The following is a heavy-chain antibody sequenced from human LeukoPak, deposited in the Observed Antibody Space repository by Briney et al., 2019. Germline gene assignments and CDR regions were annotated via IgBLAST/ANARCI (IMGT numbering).Heavy chain of an antibody. D-gene: IGHD3-3*01. J-gene: IGHJ4*02. Sequence: GASVKVSCKASGYTFTGYYMHWVRQAPGQGLEWMGWINPNSGGTNYAQKFQGRVTMTRDTSISTAYMELSRLRSDDTAVYYCARDSRITIFGVVIGHYFDYWGQGTLVTVSS. CDR2: INPNSGGT. V-gene: IGHV1-2*02. CDR3: ARDSRITIFGVVIGHYFDY. CDR1: GYTFTGYY.